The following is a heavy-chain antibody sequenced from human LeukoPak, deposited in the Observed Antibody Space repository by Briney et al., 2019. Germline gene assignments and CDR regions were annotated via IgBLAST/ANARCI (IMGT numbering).Heavy chain of an antibody. CDR1: GFTFSTYA. CDR3: AKDIQLSA. V-gene: IGHV3-23*01. Sequence: QPGGSLRLSCAASGFTFSTYAMSWVRQAPGKGLEWVSGISGGGGSTYYADSVKGRFTISRDNSKKTLSLQMNSLRVEDTAIYYCAKDIQLSAWGLGTMVTVSS. J-gene: IGHJ3*01. D-gene: IGHD5-24*01. CDR2: ISGGGGST.